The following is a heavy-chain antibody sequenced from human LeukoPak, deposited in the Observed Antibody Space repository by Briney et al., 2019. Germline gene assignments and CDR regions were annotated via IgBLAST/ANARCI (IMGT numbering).Heavy chain of an antibody. V-gene: IGHV3-30*02. J-gene: IGHJ4*02. Sequence: GGSLRLSCAASGFTFSSYGMHWVRQAPGKGLEWVTFIRYGGSNKYYADSVKGRFTISRDNSKNTLYLQMNSLRAEDTAVYYCARESESYDSSGSTFGYWGQGTLVTVSS. CDR3: ARESESYDSSGSTFGY. CDR1: GFTFSSYG. D-gene: IGHD3-22*01. CDR2: IRYGGSNK.